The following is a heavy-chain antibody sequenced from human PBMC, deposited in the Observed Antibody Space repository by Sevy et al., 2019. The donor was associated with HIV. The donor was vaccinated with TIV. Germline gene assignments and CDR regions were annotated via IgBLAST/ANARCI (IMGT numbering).Heavy chain of an antibody. V-gene: IGHV3-21*01. J-gene: IGHJ6*02. CDR3: ARVYDFWSGPSNLNYYYYGMDV. Sequence: GGSLRLSCAASGFTFSSYSMNWVRQAPGKGLEWVSSISSSSSYIYYADSVKGRFTISRDNAKNSLYLQMNSLRAEDTAVYYCARVYDFWSGPSNLNYYYYGMDVWGQGTTVTVSS. CDR2: ISSSSSYI. CDR1: GFTFSSYS. D-gene: IGHD3-3*01.